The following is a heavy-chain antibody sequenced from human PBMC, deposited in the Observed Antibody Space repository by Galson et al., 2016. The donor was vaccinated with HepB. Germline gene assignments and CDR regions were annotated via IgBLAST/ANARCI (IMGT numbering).Heavy chain of an antibody. Sequence: SLRLSCAASGFTFSDYAMHWVRQAPGMGLEWVAVISDDGRNKYYADSVKGRFTISRDNTKNTLSLQMNILRGDDTAVHYCANFGVALENWGQGTLVTVSS. CDR1: GFTFSDYA. V-gene: IGHV3-30*04. D-gene: IGHD3-3*01. CDR3: ANFGVALEN. CDR2: ISDDGRNK. J-gene: IGHJ4*02.